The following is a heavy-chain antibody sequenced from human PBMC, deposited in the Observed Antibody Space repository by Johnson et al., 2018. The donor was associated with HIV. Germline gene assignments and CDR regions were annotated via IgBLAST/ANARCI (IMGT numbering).Heavy chain of an antibody. CDR2: ISYDGSSK. Sequence: QVQLVESGRGVVQPGRSLRLSCAASGFTFSRYGMYWVRQAPGKGLEWVALISYDGSSKNYGDSLKGRFTISRDNSKNTLFLQMNSLRPDDKAVYFCARRFFDSSSFDMWGQGTMVTVSS. CDR3: ARRFFDSSSFDM. J-gene: IGHJ3*02. CDR1: GFTFSRYG. D-gene: IGHD3-22*01. V-gene: IGHV3-30*03.